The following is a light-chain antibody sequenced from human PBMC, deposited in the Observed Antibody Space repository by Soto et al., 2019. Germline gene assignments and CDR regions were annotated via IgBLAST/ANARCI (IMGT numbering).Light chain of an antibody. CDR1: QSTTGW. Sequence: DIQMTQSPSTLSASIGDRVTITCRASQSTTGWLAWYQQKPGKAHKLLIYGTSSFETADPSRFSGSGSGTEFTLTITSPHPDDFATYYYQQYSPYSYSFGHGTKLEIK. CDR3: QQYSPYSYS. CDR2: GTS. J-gene: IGKJ2*03. V-gene: IGKV1-5*03.